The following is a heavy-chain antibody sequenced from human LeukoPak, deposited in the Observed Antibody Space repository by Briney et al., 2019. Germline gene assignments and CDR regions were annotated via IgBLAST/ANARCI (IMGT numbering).Heavy chain of an antibody. J-gene: IGHJ4*02. D-gene: IGHD4-11*01. V-gene: IGHV4-39*01. CDR1: GGSVSSSSSY. CDR2: IYYSGST. CDR3: ASPDLSNGRLYYFDY. Sequence: SETLSLTCTVSGGSVSSSSSYWGWIRQPPGKGLEWIGSIYYSGSTHYNPSLKSRVTLSVDTSKNQFSLKLGSVTAADTAVYYCASPDLSNGRLYYFDYWGQGTLVTVSS.